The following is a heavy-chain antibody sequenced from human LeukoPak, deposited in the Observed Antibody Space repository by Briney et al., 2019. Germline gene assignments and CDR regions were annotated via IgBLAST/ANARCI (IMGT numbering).Heavy chain of an antibody. CDR3: ARDNYYHYDY. J-gene: IGHJ4*02. CDR1: GYTFTTYG. D-gene: IGHD3-10*01. Sequence: ASVKVSCKASGYTFTTYGVNWVRQAPGQGLEWMGWINTNTGNPTYAQGFTGRFVFSLDTSVSTAYPQISSLKAEDTAVYYCARDNYYHYDYWGQGTLVTVSS. CDR2: INTNTGNP. V-gene: IGHV7-4-1*02.